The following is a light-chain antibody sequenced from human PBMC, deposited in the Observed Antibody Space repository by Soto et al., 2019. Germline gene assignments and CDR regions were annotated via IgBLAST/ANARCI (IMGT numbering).Light chain of an antibody. CDR1: QDIRND. J-gene: IGKJ5*01. CDR3: LHDYNYPIT. CDR2: AIS. V-gene: IGKV1-6*01. Sequence: AIQMTQSPYSLSASVGDRVTITCRTSQDIRNDLGWFQQKPGKAPKLLIYAISTLETGVPSRFSGSGSGTYFTLTISSLQPDDFATYFCLHDYNYPITFGQGTRLDIK.